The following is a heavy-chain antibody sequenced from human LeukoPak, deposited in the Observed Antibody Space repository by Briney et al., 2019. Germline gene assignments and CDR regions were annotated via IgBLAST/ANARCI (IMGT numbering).Heavy chain of an antibody. CDR1: RFTFSSYV. CDR2: ITRNSNDI. D-gene: IGHD3-22*01. Sequence: GGSLRLSCAASRFTFSSYVMSWVRQAPGKGLEWVSYITRNSNDIYYADSVKGRFTISRDNAKNSLYLQMNNLRAEDTAVYYCAKTLLDSSGYYYAGSDYWGQGILVTVST. V-gene: IGHV3-48*01. J-gene: IGHJ4*02. CDR3: AKTLLDSSGYYYAGSDY.